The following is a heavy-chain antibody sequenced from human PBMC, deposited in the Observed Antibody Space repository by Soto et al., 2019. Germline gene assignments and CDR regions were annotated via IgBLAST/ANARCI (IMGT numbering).Heavy chain of an antibody. CDR2: INAYNGNT. J-gene: IGHJ4*02. CDR1: GYTFTSYG. Sequence: ASVKVSCRGAGYTFTSYGISWVGQAPGQGLEWMGWINAYNGNTNYAQKLQGRVTMTTDTSTSTAYMALRSLRSDDTAVYYCARDPVAGTYFDYWGQGALVTVS. D-gene: IGHD6-19*01. CDR3: ARDPVAGTYFDY. V-gene: IGHV1-18*01.